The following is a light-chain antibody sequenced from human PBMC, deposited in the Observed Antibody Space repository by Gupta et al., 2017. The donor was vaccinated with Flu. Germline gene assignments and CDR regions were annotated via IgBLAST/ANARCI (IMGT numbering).Light chain of an antibody. CDR1: QSISSY. Sequence: DIQMTQSPSSLSASVGDRVTITCRASQSISSYLNWYQQKPGKAPKLLIYAASSLQSGVPPRFSGSGSGTDFTLTISSLQPEEFATYYCQQSYSTPFFGQGTRLEIK. CDR2: AAS. CDR3: QQSYSTPF. V-gene: IGKV1-39*01. J-gene: IGKJ5*01.